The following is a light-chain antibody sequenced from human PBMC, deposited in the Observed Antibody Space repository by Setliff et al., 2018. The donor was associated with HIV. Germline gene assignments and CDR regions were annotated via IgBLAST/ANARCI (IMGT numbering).Light chain of an antibody. CDR2: AAS. Sequence: DIHMTQSPSPLSASVGDRVTITCRASQRISNFLNWYQQKPGKAPKLLIYAASTLHTGVPSRFSGSGSGTDFTLTINNLQPEDFATYYCQQSSNVPRTFGQGTKVDIK. J-gene: IGKJ1*01. V-gene: IGKV1-39*01. CDR3: QQSSNVPRT. CDR1: QRISNF.